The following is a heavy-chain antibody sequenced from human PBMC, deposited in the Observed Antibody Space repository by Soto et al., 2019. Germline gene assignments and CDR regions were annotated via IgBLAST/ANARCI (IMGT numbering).Heavy chain of an antibody. Sequence: EVQLVESGGGLVQPGGSLRLSCAASGFTFSSYSMNWVRQAPGKGLEWVSYISSSSSTIYYADSVKGRFTISRDNAKNSLYLQMNSLRAEDTAVYYCARDLGQLITIFGVDHSSDVWGKGTTVTVSS. J-gene: IGHJ6*04. D-gene: IGHD3-3*01. CDR1: GFTFSSYS. CDR2: ISSSSSTI. V-gene: IGHV3-48*01. CDR3: ARDLGQLITIFGVDHSSDV.